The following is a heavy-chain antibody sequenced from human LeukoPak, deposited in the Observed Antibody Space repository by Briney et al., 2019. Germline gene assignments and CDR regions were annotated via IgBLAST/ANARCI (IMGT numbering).Heavy chain of an antibody. CDR3: ARAPMIVVVFPPRLDF. CDR2: INPNTGGT. J-gene: IGHJ4*02. Sequence: ASVKVSCKTSGYTFTGYYMHWVRQAPGQGLEWMGWINPNTGGTNYAQNFQGRVTMTSVTSISTAYMELSSLRSDDTAMYYCARAPMIVVVFPPRLDFWGQGTLVTVSS. D-gene: IGHD3-22*01. V-gene: IGHV1-2*02. CDR1: GYTFTGYY.